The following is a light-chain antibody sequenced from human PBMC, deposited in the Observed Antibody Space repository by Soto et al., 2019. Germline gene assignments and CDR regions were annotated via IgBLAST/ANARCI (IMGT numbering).Light chain of an antibody. CDR2: SAS. CDR3: QKYNTSPLT. Sequence: DIQMTQSPSSLSASVGDRVTITCRASQDICVNLAGYHQKPGKVPKLLIYSASTLQTGVPPRFSGSGSGTDFTLTISSLQPEDVATYYCQKYNTSPLTFGQGTRLEFK. V-gene: IGKV1-27*01. CDR1: QDICVN. J-gene: IGKJ5*01.